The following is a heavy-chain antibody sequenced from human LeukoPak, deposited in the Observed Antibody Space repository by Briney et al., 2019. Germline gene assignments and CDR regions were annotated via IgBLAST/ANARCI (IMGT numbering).Heavy chain of an antibody. V-gene: IGHV7-4-1*02. CDR1: GYTFTSYA. Sequence: GAPVKVSCKASGYTFTSYAMNWVRQAPGQGLEWMGWINTNTGNPTYAQGFTGRFVFSLDTSVSTAYLQISSLKAEDTAVYYCARNGLLWFGEVPDAFDIWGQGTMVTVSS. CDR3: ARNGLLWFGEVPDAFDI. J-gene: IGHJ3*02. D-gene: IGHD3-10*01. CDR2: INTNTGNP.